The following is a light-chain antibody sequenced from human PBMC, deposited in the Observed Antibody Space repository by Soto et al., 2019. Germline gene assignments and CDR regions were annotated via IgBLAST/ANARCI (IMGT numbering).Light chain of an antibody. CDR1: SSDVGSYKF. CDR3: CSYAGSSTLV. J-gene: IGLJ2*01. CDR2: EGS. V-gene: IGLV2-23*01. Sequence: ALTQPASVSGSPGQSITISCTGTSSDVGSYKFVSWYQQHPVKAPKLMIYEGSKRPSGVSNRFSGSKSGNTASLTISGLQAEDEADYYCCSYAGSSTLVFGGGTKLTVL.